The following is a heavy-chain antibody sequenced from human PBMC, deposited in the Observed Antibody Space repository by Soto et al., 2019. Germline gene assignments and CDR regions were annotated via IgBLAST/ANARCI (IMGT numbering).Heavy chain of an antibody. D-gene: IGHD3-3*01. J-gene: IGHJ4*02. CDR3: ARQIFGVGPLDH. CDR1: GGSISNHEYY. Sequence: QVQLQESGPGLVKPSQTLSLTCTVSGGSISNHEYYWSWVRQPPGKGLEWLGYIYSSGSTNYNPSLKSRLSISLDTPKTQFSLKLRSVTVADTAVYYCARQIFGVGPLDHWGQGTLVTVSS. V-gene: IGHV4-30-4*01. CDR2: IYSSGST.